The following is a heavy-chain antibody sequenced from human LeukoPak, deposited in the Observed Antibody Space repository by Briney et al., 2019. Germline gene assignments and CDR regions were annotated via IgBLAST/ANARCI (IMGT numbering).Heavy chain of an antibody. CDR2: ISWNGGST. J-gene: IGHJ5*02. CDR1: GFTFDEYG. V-gene: IGHV3-20*04. CDR3: ARGAAWFNP. Sequence: GGSLRLSCAASGFTFDEYGMSWVRQAPGKGLEWVSGISWNGGSTGYAGSVKGRFTISRDNAKNALYLQMNSLRAEDTALYYCARGAAWFNPWGQGTLVTVSS. D-gene: IGHD6-13*01.